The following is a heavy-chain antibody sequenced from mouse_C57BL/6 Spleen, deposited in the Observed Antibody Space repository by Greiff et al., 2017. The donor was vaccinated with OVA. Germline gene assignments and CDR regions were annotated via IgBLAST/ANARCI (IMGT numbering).Heavy chain of an antibody. V-gene: IGHV2-2*01. D-gene: IGHD1-1*01. CDR1: GFSLTSYG. CDR2: IWSGGST. CDR3: ARNYYYGRAYYVDY. Sequence: QVQLKESGPGLVQPSQSLSITCTVSGFSLTSYGVHWVRQSPGKGLEWLGVIWSGGSTDYNAAFISRLSISKDNSKSQVFFKMNSLQADDTAIYYWARNYYYGRAYYVDYWGQGTTLTVSS. J-gene: IGHJ2*01.